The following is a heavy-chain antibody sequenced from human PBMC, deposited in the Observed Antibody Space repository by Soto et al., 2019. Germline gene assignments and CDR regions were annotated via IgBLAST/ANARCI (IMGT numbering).Heavy chain of an antibody. D-gene: IGHD5-18*01. CDR3: ASLRGYSYGSNWFDP. CDR2: INHSGST. Sequence: QVQLQQWGAGLLKPSETLSLTCAVYGGSFSGYYWSWIRQPPGKGLEWIGEINHSGSTNYNPSLKSRVPISVDTSKNQCSLKLSSVTAADTAVYYCASLRGYSYGSNWFDPWGQGTLVTVSS. CDR1: GGSFSGYY. V-gene: IGHV4-34*01. J-gene: IGHJ5*02.